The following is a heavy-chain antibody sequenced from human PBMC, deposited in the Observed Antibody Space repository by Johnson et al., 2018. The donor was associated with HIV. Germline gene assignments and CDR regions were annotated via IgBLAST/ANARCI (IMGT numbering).Heavy chain of an antibody. V-gene: IGHV3-30*02. Sequence: QVQLVESGGGVVQPGGSLRLSCAASGFTFSSYGMHWVRQAPGKGLEWVAFIRYDGSNKYYADSVKGRFTISRDNSKNTLYLQLSSRRSEDTAVYDCARDSGGPGNDAFDSWGQGTMVTVSS. CDR2: IRYDGSNK. CDR3: ARDSGGPGNDAFDS. D-gene: IGHD3-10*01. J-gene: IGHJ3*02. CDR1: GFTFSSYG.